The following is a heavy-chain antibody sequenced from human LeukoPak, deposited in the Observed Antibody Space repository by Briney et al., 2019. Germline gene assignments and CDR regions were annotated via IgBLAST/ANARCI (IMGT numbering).Heavy chain of an antibody. D-gene: IGHD4-17*01. CDR1: GFTVTAYS. Sequence: GGSLRLSCAASGFTVTAYSMNWVRQAPGKGLEWVSRVSSGGDAFYADSVKGRFTISRDTSKNTVFLQMDSLRAADTAVYYCAKFGDHMPDAFDIWGQGTMVTVAA. J-gene: IGHJ3*02. CDR3: AKFGDHMPDAFDI. CDR2: VSSGGDA. V-gene: IGHV3-53*01.